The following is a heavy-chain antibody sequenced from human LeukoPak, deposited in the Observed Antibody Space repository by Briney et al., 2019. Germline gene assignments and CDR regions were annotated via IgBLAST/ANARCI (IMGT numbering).Heavy chain of an antibody. CDR1: GGSISSYY. Sequence: SETLSLTCSVSGGSISSYYWSWIRRPPGKGLEWIGYIFYSGRTSYNPSLKSRVTISVDTSKNHFSLTLSSVTAADTAVHYCAGTYYYDSSGYYHYSLWGQGTLVTVSS. V-gene: IGHV4-59*01. J-gene: IGHJ4*02. D-gene: IGHD3-22*01. CDR2: IFYSGRT. CDR3: AGTYYYDSSGYYHYSL.